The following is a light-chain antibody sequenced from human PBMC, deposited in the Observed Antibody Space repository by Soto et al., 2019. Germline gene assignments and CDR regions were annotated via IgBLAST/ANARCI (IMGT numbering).Light chain of an antibody. CDR2: DAS. V-gene: IGKV1-5*01. CDR3: QQYNNWPRT. J-gene: IGKJ1*01. Sequence: DIQMTQSPSTLSASVGDRVTITCRASQSISSWLAWFQQKPGKAPKLLISDASSLASGVPSRFSGSGSGTEFTLNISSLQSEDFAVYYCQQYNNWPRTFGQGTKVEIK. CDR1: QSISSW.